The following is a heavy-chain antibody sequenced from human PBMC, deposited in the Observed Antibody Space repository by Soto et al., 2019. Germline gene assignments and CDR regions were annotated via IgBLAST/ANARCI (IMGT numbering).Heavy chain of an antibody. V-gene: IGHV4-34*01. CDR2: INHSGST. Sequence: SETLSLTCAVYGGSFSGYYWSWIRQPPGKGLEWIGEINHSGSTNYNPSLKSRVTISVDTSKNQFSLKLSSVTAADTAVYYCARYNTVTTFPNFDYWGQGTLVTVSS. CDR3: ARYNTVTTFPNFDY. D-gene: IGHD4-17*01. J-gene: IGHJ4*02. CDR1: GGSFSGYY.